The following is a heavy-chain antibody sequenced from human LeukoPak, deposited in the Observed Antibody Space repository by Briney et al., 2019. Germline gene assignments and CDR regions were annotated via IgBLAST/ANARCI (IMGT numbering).Heavy chain of an antibody. D-gene: IGHD1-26*01. V-gene: IGHV5-51*01. Sequence: GESLKISCKGSGYSFTSYWIGWVRQMPGKGLEWMGIIYPGDSDTRYSPSFQGQVTISADKSISTAYLQWSSLKASDTAMYYCARRGMVGGASEYAFDIWGQGTMVTVSS. CDR2: IYPGDSDT. J-gene: IGHJ3*02. CDR1: GYSFTSYW. CDR3: ARRGMVGGASEYAFDI.